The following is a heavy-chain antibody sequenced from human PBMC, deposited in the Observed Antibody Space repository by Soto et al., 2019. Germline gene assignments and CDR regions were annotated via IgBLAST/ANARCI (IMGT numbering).Heavy chain of an antibody. CDR1: GGSFTGYY. Sequence: QVQLQQWGAGLLKPSETLSLTCAVNGGSFTGYYWSLVRQPPGKGLEWIGEIKDGGSTNYSPSLRSRVTISADTSRKQFSLKVNSVTAADTAVYYCARGQEGVVATHWDQGTLVTVSS. J-gene: IGHJ4*02. V-gene: IGHV4-34*01. CDR2: IKDGGST. D-gene: IGHD2-15*01. CDR3: ARGQEGVVATH.